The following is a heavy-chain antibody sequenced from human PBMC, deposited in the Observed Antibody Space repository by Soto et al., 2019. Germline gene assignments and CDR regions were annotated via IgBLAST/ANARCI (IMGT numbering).Heavy chain of an antibody. Sequence: PGGSLRLSCAASEFTFSSYAMSCVRQAPGKGLEWVSTISGSGGRTYYADSAKGRFTISRDNSRNTLHLQMNSLRVEDTALYYCAKTLLSTSWYGLHDYVSQGTLVTVSS. V-gene: IGHV3-23*01. J-gene: IGHJ4*02. CDR2: ISGSGGRT. D-gene: IGHD6-13*01. CDR1: EFTFSSYA. CDR3: AKTLLSTSWYGLHDY.